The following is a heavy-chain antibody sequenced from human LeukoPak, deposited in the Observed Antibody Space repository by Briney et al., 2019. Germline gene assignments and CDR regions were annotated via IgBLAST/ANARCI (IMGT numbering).Heavy chain of an antibody. V-gene: IGHV1-2*02. D-gene: IGHD1-26*01. CDR1: GYTFIGYY. CDR3: ARGSYYSGSYYFDY. CDR2: INPNSGGT. J-gene: IGHJ4*02. Sequence: ASVKVSCKASGYTFIGYYMHWVRQAPGQGLEWMGWINPNSGGTNYAQKFQGRVTMTRDTSISTAYMELSRLTSDDTAVYYCARGSYYSGSYYFDYWGQGTLVTLSS.